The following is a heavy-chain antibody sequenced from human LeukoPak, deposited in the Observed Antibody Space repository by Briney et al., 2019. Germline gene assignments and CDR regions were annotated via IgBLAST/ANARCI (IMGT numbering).Heavy chain of an antibody. Sequence: GASVKVSCKASGYTFTSYDINWVRQATGQGLEWMGWMNPNSGNTGYAQKFQGRVTMTRNTSISTAYMELSSLRSEDTAVYYCARVNSVGSTVVTPRAFDIWGQGTMVTVSS. V-gene: IGHV1-8*02. CDR1: GYTFTSYD. CDR3: ARVNSVGSTVVTPRAFDI. CDR2: MNPNSGNT. J-gene: IGHJ3*02. D-gene: IGHD4-23*01.